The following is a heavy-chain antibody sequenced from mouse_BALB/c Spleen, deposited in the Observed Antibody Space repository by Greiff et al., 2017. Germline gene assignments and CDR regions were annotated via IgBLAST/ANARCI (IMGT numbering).Heavy chain of an antibody. CDR2: INPYNGDT. Sequence: EVQLQQSGPELVKPGASVKISCKASGYSFTGYFMNWVMQSHGKSLEWIGRINPYNGDTFYNQKFKGKATLTVDKSSSTAHMELRSLASEDSAVYYCAREDYRYDEGNYAMDYWGQGTSVTVSS. CDR3: AREDYRYDEGNYAMDY. J-gene: IGHJ4*01. CDR1: GYSFTGYF. V-gene: IGHV1-20*02. D-gene: IGHD2-14*01.